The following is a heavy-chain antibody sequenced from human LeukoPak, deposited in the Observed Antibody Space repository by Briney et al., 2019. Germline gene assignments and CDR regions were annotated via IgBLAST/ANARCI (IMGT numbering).Heavy chain of an antibody. CDR3: ARASYGFDY. CDR2: INHSGST. CDR1: GGSFSGYY. V-gene: IGHV4-34*01. D-gene: IGHD5-18*01. Sequence: SETLSLTCAVYGGSFSGYYWSWVRQPPGKGLEWIGEINHSGSTNYNPSLKSRVTISVDTSKNQFSLKLSSVTAADTAVYYCARASYGFDYWGQGTLVTVSS. J-gene: IGHJ4*02.